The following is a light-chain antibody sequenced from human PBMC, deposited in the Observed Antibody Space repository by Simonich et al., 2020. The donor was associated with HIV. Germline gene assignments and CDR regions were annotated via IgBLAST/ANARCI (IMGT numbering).Light chain of an antibody. Sequence: NFMLTQPHSVSESPGKTVTISCTRSSGSIASSYVQWYQQRPGSAPTIVIYGDNQRPSGVPDRFSGSIDSSSNSASLTISGLKTEDEADYYCQSFDSSYHVLFGGGTKLTVL. CDR2: GDN. CDR3: QSFDSSYHVL. CDR1: SGSIASSY. J-gene: IGLJ2*01. V-gene: IGLV6-57*03.